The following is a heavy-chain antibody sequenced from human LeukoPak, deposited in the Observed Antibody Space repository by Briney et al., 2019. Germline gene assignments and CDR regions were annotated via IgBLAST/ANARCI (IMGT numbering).Heavy chain of an antibody. Sequence: SVKVSCKASVGTFSSYAISWVRQAPGQGLEWMGGIIPIFSTANYAQKFQGRVTITADESTSTAYMELSSLRSEDTAVYYCARGYCSGGSCYLDAFDIWGQGTMVTVSS. V-gene: IGHV1-69*13. CDR3: ARGYCSGGSCYLDAFDI. CDR2: IIPIFSTA. CDR1: VGTFSSYA. J-gene: IGHJ3*02. D-gene: IGHD2-15*01.